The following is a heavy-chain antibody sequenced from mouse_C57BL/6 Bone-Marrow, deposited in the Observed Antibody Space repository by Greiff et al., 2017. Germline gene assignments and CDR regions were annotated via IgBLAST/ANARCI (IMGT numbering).Heavy chain of an antibody. Sequence: QVQLQQPGAELVMPGASVKLSCKASGYTFTSYWMHWVKQRPGQGLEWIGEIDPSDSYTNYNQKFKGKSTLTVDKSSSTAYMQLSSLTSEDSAVYYCARGGYYYAMDYWGQGTSVTGSS. CDR3: ARGGYYYAMDY. J-gene: IGHJ4*01. V-gene: IGHV1-69*01. CDR2: IDPSDSYT. D-gene: IGHD2-2*01. CDR1: GYTFTSYW.